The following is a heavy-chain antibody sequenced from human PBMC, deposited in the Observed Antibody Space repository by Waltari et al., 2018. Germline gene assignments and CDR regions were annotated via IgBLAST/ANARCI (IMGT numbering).Heavy chain of an antibody. CDR1: GGSISSYY. CDR2: IEYSGRT. V-gene: IGHV4-59*01. D-gene: IGHD6-6*01. Sequence: QVQLQESGPGLVKPSETLSLTCTVSGGSISSYYWSWIRQPPGKGLEWFGYIEYSGRTNYNPSLKSRVTISVDTSKNQFSLKLSSVTAADTAVYYCATASPYYGMDVWGQGTTVTVSS. J-gene: IGHJ6*02. CDR3: ATASPYYGMDV.